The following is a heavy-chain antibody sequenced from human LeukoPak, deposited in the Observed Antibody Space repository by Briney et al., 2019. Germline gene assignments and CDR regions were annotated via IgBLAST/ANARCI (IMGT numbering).Heavy chain of an antibody. V-gene: IGHV3-66*01. CDR1: GFTVSSNY. Sequence: SGGSLRLSCAASGFTVSSNYMSWVRQAPGKGLEWVSVIYSGGSTYYADSVKGRFTISRDNSKNTLYLQMNSLRAEDTAVYYCARDSDGYDAFDTWGQGTMVTVSS. CDR3: ARDSDGYDAFDT. CDR2: IYSGGST. J-gene: IGHJ3*02. D-gene: IGHD3-10*01.